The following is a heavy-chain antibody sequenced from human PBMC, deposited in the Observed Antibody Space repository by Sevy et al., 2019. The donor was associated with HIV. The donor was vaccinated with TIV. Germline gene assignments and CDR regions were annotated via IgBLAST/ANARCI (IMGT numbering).Heavy chain of an antibody. CDR2: IKSNSDGGTT. V-gene: IGHV3-15*01. D-gene: IGHD3-10*01. Sequence: WGSLRLSCAASGFSLETFWIHWVRQAPGKGLEWVGRIKSNSDGGTTDYAAPLEGRFTMSRDDSENKIYLQINNLKIEDTAVYYCATAPGTGYWGQGTLVTVSS. CDR1: GFSLETFW. J-gene: IGHJ4*02. CDR3: ATAPGTGY.